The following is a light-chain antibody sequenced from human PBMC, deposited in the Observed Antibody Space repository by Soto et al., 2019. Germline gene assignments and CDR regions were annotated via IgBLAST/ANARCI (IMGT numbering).Light chain of an antibody. CDR3: MQATETVIT. V-gene: IGKV2-24*01. J-gene: IGKJ5*01. CDR1: QSLVHSDGNTY. CDR2: EIS. Sequence: DILMTQTPLSSPVTLGQPASISCTSSQSLVHSDGNTYLNWLHQRPGQPPRLLIYEISKRFSGVSDTXSGSGAGTDFTLKISRVEAEDVGVYYCMQATETVITFGQGTRLEIK.